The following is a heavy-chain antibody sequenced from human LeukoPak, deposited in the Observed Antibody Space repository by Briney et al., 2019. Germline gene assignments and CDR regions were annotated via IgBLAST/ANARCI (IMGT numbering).Heavy chain of an antibody. CDR2: INPNSGGT. CDR3: AREYSSSSANYYYYMDV. CDR1: GYTFTGYY. Sequence: ASVKVSFKASGYTFTGYYMHCVRQAPGQGLEWMGWINPNSGGTNYAQKFQGRVTMTRDTSISTAYMELSRLRSDDTAVYYCAREYSSSSANYYYYMDVWGKGTTVTVSS. D-gene: IGHD6-6*01. V-gene: IGHV1-2*02. J-gene: IGHJ6*03.